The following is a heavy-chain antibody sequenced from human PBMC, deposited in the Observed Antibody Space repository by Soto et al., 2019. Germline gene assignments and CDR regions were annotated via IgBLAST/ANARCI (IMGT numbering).Heavy chain of an antibody. D-gene: IGHD4-4*01. CDR1: SGSISRPSYY. J-gene: IGHJ4*02. CDR3: DRKVAMTTHFDS. V-gene: IGHV4-30-4*01. CDR2: DYYSGSD. Sequence: QVQLQESRPGLVQPSETLSLTFTVSSGSISRPSYYWSWIRQAPGGGLEGIGYDYYSGSDYYNPSLRSRASISIDPSRNQFSLQLSSVTSAATGVDYCDRKVAMTTHFDSWGQGVPVIVSS.